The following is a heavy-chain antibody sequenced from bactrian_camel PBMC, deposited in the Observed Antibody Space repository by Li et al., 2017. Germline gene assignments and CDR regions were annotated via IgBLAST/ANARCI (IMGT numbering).Heavy chain of an antibody. V-gene: IGHV3S67*01. CDR1: GFTFSSHG. D-gene: IGHD6*01. CDR3: AAGGHPPIRCQLGEGFGY. J-gene: IGHJ6*01. Sequence: VQLVESGGGLVQSGGSLTLACAASGFTFSSHGMSWVRQAPGNECELVSTISSDGTTYYADSVKGRFTISRDNAKNTVYLQMNSLKPEDTAVYYCAAGGHPPIRCQLGEGFGYWGQGTQVTVS. CDR2: ISSDGTT.